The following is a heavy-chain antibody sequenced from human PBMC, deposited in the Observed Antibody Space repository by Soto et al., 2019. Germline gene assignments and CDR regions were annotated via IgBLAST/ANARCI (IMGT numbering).Heavy chain of an antibody. V-gene: IGHV4-59*01. CDR1: GGSISPFY. Sequence: SETLSLTCTVSGGSISPFYWSWVRQPPGRGLEWIGYLYYSGNTNYNPSLKSRVTISVDASKNQVSLRLTSVTAADTAVYYCARVGGVAARTFDYWGQGTVVTVSS. D-gene: IGHD2-15*01. CDR3: ARVGGVAARTFDY. J-gene: IGHJ4*02. CDR2: LYYSGNT.